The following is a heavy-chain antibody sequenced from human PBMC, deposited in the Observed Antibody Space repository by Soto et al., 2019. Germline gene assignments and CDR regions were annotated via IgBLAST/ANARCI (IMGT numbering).Heavy chain of an antibody. CDR2: FSYTGTT. CDR1: GDSISNYY. Sequence: QVQLQESDPGLVKPSETLSLTCSVSGDSISNYYWNWIRQPPGKGLEWIGYFSYTGTTNYNPSLNSRVTISADTSKNQFFLKLSSVTAADTAVYYCGRHLFSDVWGQGTTVTVSS. D-gene: IGHD2-21*01. V-gene: IGHV4-59*08. CDR3: GRHLFSDV. J-gene: IGHJ6*02.